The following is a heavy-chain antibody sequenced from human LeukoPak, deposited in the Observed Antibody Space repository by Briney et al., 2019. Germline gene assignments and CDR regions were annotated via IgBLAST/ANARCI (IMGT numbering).Heavy chain of an antibody. J-gene: IGHJ4*02. CDR1: GFTFSGDW. CDR2: INGDGSIT. Sequence: GGSLRLSCAASGFTFSGDWLHWVRQAPGKGLLWVSRINGDGSITSYADSVKGRFTISRDNAKNTLYLQMTSLRAEDTAVYYCAGGGYLLDYWGQGTLVTVSS. V-gene: IGHV3-74*01. CDR3: AGGGYLLDY. D-gene: IGHD1-26*01.